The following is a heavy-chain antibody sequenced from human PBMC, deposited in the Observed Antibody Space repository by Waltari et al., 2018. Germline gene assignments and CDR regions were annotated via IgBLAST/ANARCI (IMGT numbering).Heavy chain of an antibody. D-gene: IGHD6-19*01. V-gene: IGHV3-66*01. Sequence: ESGGASVQPGGSLRLSCAASGFNVNDNTMRWVRQPPGKGLEWVSSLSNGNDVSYQSDSVKGRFTTSRDNSKNTMYLQVNSLRAEDTAVYYCARDLGYSSGWQMAFDIWGQGTMDTVSS. CDR1: GFNVNDNT. CDR3: ARDLGYSSGWQMAFDI. J-gene: IGHJ3*02. CDR2: SNGNDVS.